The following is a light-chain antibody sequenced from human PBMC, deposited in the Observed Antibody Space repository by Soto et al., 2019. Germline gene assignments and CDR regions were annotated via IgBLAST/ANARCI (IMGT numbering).Light chain of an antibody. V-gene: IGKV3D-7*01. CDR1: QSVSSSC. CDR3: QQDYNLPPYT. CDR2: GAF. Sequence: PGDRVTLSCRASQSVSSSCLTWYQQKPGQAPRLLIYGAFTRATGIPARFSGSGSGTDFTLTISSLQPEDFAVYYCQQDYNLPPYTFGQGTKLEIK. J-gene: IGKJ2*01.